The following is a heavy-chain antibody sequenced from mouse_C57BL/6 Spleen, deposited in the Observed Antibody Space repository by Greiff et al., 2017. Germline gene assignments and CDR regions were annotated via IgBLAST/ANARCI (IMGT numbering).Heavy chain of an antibody. V-gene: IGHV1-19*01. J-gene: IGHJ2*01. Sequence: EVQLQQPGPVLVKPGASVKMSCKASGYTFTDYYMNWVKQSHGKSLEWIGVINPSNGGTSYNQKFKGKATLTVDKSSSTAYMELNSLTSEDSAVYYCASGDFDYGGQGTTLTGSS. CDR1: GYTFTDYY. CDR2: INPSNGGT. CDR3: ASGDFDY.